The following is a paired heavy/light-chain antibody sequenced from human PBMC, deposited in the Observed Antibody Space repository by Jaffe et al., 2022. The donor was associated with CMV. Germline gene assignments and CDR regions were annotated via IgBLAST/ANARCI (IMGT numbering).Light chain of an antibody. Sequence: DIVMTQSPLSLPVTPGEPASISCRSSQSLLHNNGYIYLNWYLQRPGQSPQLLIYLGSNRASGVPDRISASGSGTDFTLKISRVEAEDVGIYYCMQSLQSFTFGPGTKVDLK. CDR1: QSLLHNNGYIY. V-gene: IGKV2-28*01. CDR3: MQSLQSFT. CDR2: LGS. J-gene: IGKJ3*01.
Heavy chain of an antibody. J-gene: IGHJ5*02. D-gene: IGHD2-2*01. V-gene: IGHV3-9*01. CDR1: GFTFDDYG. CDR2: VNWNSENI. CDR3: ARGDAGKYLVDNYFDT. Sequence: EVQLVESGGGLVQPGRSLTLSCAASGFTFDDYGMHWVRLVPGKGLEWVAGVNWNSENIAYADSVKGRSIISRDNAQKSLHLYMSSLRLEDTALYYCARGDAGKYLVDNYFDTWGQGAPVTVSS.